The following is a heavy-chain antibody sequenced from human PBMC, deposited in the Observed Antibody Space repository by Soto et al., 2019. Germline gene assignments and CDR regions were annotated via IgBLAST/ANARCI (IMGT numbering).Heavy chain of an antibody. Sequence: SETLSLTCTVSGGSISSYYCSWIRQPPGKGLEWIGYIYYSGSTNYNPSLKSRVTISVDTSKNQFSLKLSSVTAADTAVYYCARDDTVVTPKYYYYYGMDVWGQGTTVTVSS. D-gene: IGHD2-15*01. V-gene: IGHV4-59*01. J-gene: IGHJ6*02. CDR3: ARDDTVVTPKYYYYYGMDV. CDR2: IYYSGST. CDR1: GGSISSYY.